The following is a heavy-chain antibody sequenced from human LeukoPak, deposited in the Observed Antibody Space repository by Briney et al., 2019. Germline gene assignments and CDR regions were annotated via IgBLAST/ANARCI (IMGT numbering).Heavy chain of an antibody. CDR3: AREMAYIAAPFDP. V-gene: IGHV1-69*13. D-gene: IGHD6-13*01. CDR1: GGTFSSYA. CDR2: IIPIFGTA. Sequence: AASVKVSCKASGGTFSSYAISWVRQAPGQGLEWMGGIIPIFGTANYAQKFQGRVTITADESTSTAYMELSSLRSEDTAVYYCAREMAYIAAPFDPWGQGTLVTVSS. J-gene: IGHJ5*02.